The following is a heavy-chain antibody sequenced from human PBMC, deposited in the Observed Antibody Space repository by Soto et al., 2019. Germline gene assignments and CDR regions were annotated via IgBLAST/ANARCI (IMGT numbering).Heavy chain of an antibody. Sequence: PPETLFLTCTVSGGSISSYYWSWIRQTKGKGLEWIGYIYYSGSTNYNPSLTSRVTISVDTSTNQFSLNLSSMTAADTALDYCARVLIQRYWSDAIDIWGQGTMVTVSS. J-gene: IGHJ3*02. CDR1: GGSISSYY. CDR2: IYYSGST. D-gene: IGHD2-15*01. CDR3: ARVLIQRYWSDAIDI. V-gene: IGHV4-59*01.